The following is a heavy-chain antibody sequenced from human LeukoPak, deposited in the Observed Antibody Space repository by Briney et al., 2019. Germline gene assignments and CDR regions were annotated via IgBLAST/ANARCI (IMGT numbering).Heavy chain of an antibody. CDR1: GYTFTSYA. CDR2: INAGNGNT. V-gene: IGHV1-3*01. Sequence: ASVKVSCKASGYTFTSYAMHWVRQAPGQRLEWMGWINAGNGNTKYSQKFQGRVTITRDTSASTAYMELSSLRSEDTAVYYCARDRDYDILTGYPTYYFDYWGQGTLVTVSS. CDR3: ARDRDYDILTGYPTYYFDY. J-gene: IGHJ4*02. D-gene: IGHD3-9*01.